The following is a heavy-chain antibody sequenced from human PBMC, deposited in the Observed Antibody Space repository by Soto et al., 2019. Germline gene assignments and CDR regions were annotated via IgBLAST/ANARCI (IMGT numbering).Heavy chain of an antibody. Sequence: SETLSLTCTVSGGSIGSYYWSWIRQPPGKGLEWIGYIYYSGSTNYNPSLKSRVTISVDTSKNQFSLKLSSVTAADTAVYYCARAADIVHLDYWGQGTLVTVSS. J-gene: IGHJ4*02. CDR1: GGSIGSYY. D-gene: IGHD2-8*01. CDR2: IYYSGST. V-gene: IGHV4-59*01. CDR3: ARAADIVHLDY.